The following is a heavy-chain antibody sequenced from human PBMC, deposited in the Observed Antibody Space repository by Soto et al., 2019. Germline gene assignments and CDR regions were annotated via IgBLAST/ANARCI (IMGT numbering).Heavy chain of an antibody. CDR1: GYTFTSYD. D-gene: IGHD1-1*01. J-gene: IGHJ2*01. Sequence: QVQLVQSGAEVKKPGASVKVSCKASGYTFTSYDINWVRQATGQGLEWMGWMNANSGNTGYAQKFQGRVTMTRDTSMSTAYMELSSLTSEDTAVYYCARRTIAYWYFDLWGHGTLVTVSS. V-gene: IGHV1-8*01. CDR3: ARRTIAYWYFDL. CDR2: MNANSGNT.